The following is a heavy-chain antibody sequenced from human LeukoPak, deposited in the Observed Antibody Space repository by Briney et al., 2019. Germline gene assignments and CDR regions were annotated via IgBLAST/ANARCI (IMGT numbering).Heavy chain of an antibody. CDR3: AKNPALYCTSATCYLDY. CDR1: GFTFSSYA. CDR2: ISGGGGGT. J-gene: IGHJ4*02. V-gene: IGHV3-23*01. D-gene: IGHD2-2*01. Sequence: GGCLRLSCAVSGFTFSSYAMSWVRQAPGKGLEWVSAISGGGGGTFYADSVKGRFTISRDNSNNTLYLQMNSLRAGDTAVYYCAKNPALYCTSATCYLDYWGQGTLVTVSS.